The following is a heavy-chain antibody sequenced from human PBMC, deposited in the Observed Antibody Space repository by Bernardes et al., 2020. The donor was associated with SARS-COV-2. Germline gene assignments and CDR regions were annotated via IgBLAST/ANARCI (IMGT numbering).Heavy chain of an antibody. J-gene: IGHJ6*02. CDR1: GYTLTELS. D-gene: IGHD1-26*01. Sequence: ASVKVSCKVPGYTLTELSMHWVRQAPGKGLEWMGGFDPEDGETIYAQKFQGRVTMTEDTSTDTAYMELSSLRSEDTAVYYCATAPAICGSYSLQLRSGIEPCYYYGMDVWGQGTTVTVSS. V-gene: IGHV1-24*01. CDR3: ATAPAICGSYSLQLRSGIEPCYYYGMDV. CDR2: FDPEDGET.